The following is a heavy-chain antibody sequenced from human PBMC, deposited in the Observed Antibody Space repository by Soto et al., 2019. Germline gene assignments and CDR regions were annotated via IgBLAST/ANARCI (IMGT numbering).Heavy chain of an antibody. CDR1: GGSISSYC. D-gene: IGHD5-18*01. CDR3: ERRYGTSMDF. Sequence: PSETLSLTCTVSGGSISSYCWSWIRQPPGKGLQWIGYIYYSGSTNYNPSLKSRVTISVDTSKNQFSLKLSSVTPADTAVYYCERRYGTSMDFWGQGTTVTVSS. CDR2: IYYSGST. J-gene: IGHJ6*02. V-gene: IGHV4-59*01.